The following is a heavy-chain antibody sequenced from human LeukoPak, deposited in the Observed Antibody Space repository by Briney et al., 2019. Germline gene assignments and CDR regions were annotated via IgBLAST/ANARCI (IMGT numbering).Heavy chain of an antibody. J-gene: IGHJ3*02. CDR1: GGTFSSYA. Sequence: SVKVSCKASGGTFSSYAVSWVRQAPGQGLQWMGGIIPIFGTANYAQNFQGRVTMTRDTSTSTVYMGLSSLRSENTAVYYCARIRDGYNDAYDIWGQGTMVTVSS. D-gene: IGHD5-24*01. CDR2: IIPIFGTA. V-gene: IGHV1-69*05. CDR3: ARIRDGYNDAYDI.